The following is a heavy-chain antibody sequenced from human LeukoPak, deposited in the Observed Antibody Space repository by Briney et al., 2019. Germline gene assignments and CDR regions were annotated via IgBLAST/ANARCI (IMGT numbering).Heavy chain of an antibody. V-gene: IGHV4-59*01. Sequence: SGTLSLTCSVSGGSIRDFYWTWIRQPPGKGLEWIGYIYYTGTTNYSPSLRGRVIMSVDTSRNQFSLNLTSVTPADTAVYFCARLGDEIAVSGLKYYHYSHTDVWGSGTTVAVSS. CDR2: IYYTGTT. CDR3: ARLGDEIAVSGLKYYHYSHTDV. J-gene: IGHJ6*03. D-gene: IGHD6-19*01. CDR1: GGSIRDFY.